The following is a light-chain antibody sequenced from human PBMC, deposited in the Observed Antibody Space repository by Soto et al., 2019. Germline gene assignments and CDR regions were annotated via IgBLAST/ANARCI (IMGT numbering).Light chain of an antibody. CDR1: QRISSN. CDR3: QQFSSYPLT. CDR2: DAS. J-gene: IGKJ4*01. V-gene: IGKV3-20*01. Sequence: EIVMTQSPATLSVSPGERATLSCRASQRISSNLAWYQHKTGQAPRLLIYDASSRATGIPDRFSGGGSGTDFTLTISRLEPEDFAVYYCQQFSSYPLTFGGGTKVEIK.